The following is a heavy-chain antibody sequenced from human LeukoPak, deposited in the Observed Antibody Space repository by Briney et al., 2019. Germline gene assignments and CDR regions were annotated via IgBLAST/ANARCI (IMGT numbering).Heavy chain of an antibody. CDR3: ARNLYMVDDAFDI. Sequence: WGSLRLSCAASGFTFSSYWMSWVRQAPGKGLEWVANIKQDGSEKYYVDSVKGRFTISRDNAKNSLYLQMNSLRAEDTAVYYCARNLYMVDDAFDIWGQGTMVTVSS. J-gene: IGHJ3*02. CDR2: IKQDGSEK. CDR1: GFTFSSYW. D-gene: IGHD3-10*01. V-gene: IGHV3-7*01.